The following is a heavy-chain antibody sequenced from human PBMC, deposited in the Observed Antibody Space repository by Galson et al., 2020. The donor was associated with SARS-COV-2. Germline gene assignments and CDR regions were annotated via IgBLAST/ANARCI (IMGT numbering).Heavy chain of an antibody. CDR3: ARGIRGASIAAADNRGFDP. Sequence: SQTLSLTCTVSGGSISSHYWSWIRQPPGKGLEWIGYIYYSGSTNYNPSLKSRVTISVDTSKNQFSLKLSSVTAADTAVYYCARGIRGASIAAADNRGFDPWGQGTLVTVSS. V-gene: IGHV4-59*11. CDR1: GGSISSHY. J-gene: IGHJ5*02. D-gene: IGHD6-13*01. CDR2: IYYSGST.